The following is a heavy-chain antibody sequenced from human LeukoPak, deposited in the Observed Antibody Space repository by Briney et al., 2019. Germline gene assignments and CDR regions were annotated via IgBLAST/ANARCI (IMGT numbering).Heavy chain of an antibody. CDR3: ARDARGWGGFDY. J-gene: IGHJ4*02. V-gene: IGHV4-4*07. CDR1: GGSISSYY. Sequence: SETLSLTCSVSGGSISSYYWSWIRQPAGKGREWIGRIYTTGNTDYNPSLKSRVTMSVDTSKNQFSLNLSSVTAADTAVYYCARDARGWGGFDYWGQGTLVTVSS. D-gene: IGHD3-3*01. CDR2: IYTTGNT.